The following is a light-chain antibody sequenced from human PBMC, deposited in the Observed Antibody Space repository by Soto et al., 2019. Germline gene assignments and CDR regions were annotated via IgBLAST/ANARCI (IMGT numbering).Light chain of an antibody. CDR3: QQYTGPPTT. V-gene: IGKV3-20*01. J-gene: IGKJ5*01. CDR2: GAS. Sequence: EIILTQSPDTLSLSPGERATLSCRASQTVSSNYLAWCQQRPGQAPRLLIYGASTRAAGIPDRFSGSGSGTDFTLTLTRLEPEDSAVYFCQQYTGPPTTFGKGHDWRL. CDR1: QTVSSNY.